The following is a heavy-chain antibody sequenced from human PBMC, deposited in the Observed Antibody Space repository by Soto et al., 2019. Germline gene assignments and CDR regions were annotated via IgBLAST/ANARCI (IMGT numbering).Heavy chain of an antibody. V-gene: IGHV3-23*01. Sequence: PGGSVRLSCAASGFTFSIYSMNWVRQAPGKGLEWVSAISGSGGSTYYADSVKGRFTISRDNSKNTLYLQMNSLRAEDTAVYYCTKDQEGLRYFDWLFAVGFDYWGQGTLVTVSS. J-gene: IGHJ4*02. CDR3: TKDQEGLRYFDWLFAVGFDY. D-gene: IGHD3-9*01. CDR1: GFTFSIYS. CDR2: ISGSGGST.